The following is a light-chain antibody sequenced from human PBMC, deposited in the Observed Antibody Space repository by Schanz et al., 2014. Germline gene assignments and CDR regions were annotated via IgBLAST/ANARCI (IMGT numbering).Light chain of an antibody. CDR1: SSDVGGYNH. J-gene: IGLJ2*01. CDR2: EVS. CDR3: SSYAGSRNLV. Sequence: QSALTQPPSASGSPGQSVTISCTGTSSDVGGYNHVSWYQHYPGTAPKLMIYEVSKRPSGVPDRFSGSKSGNTASLTVSGLQAEDDADYYCSSYAGSRNLVFGGGTKLTVL. V-gene: IGLV2-8*01.